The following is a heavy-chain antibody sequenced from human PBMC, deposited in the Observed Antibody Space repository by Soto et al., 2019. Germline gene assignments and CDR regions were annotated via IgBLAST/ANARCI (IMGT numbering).Heavy chain of an antibody. CDR3: VRIKQQLTPYYDYGMDV. Sequence: GGSLRLSCAASGFPFSSYAMSWVRQSPGKGLEWVSAISVSGGSTYYADSVKGRFTISRDNSKKTLYLQMNSLRAEDTAVYYSVRIKQQLTPYYDYGMDVWGQGTTVTVSS. CDR2: ISVSGGST. V-gene: IGHV3-23*01. CDR1: GFPFSSYA. D-gene: IGHD6-13*01. J-gene: IGHJ6*02.